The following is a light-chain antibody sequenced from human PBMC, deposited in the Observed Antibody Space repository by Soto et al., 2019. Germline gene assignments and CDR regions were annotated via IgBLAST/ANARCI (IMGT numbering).Light chain of an antibody. CDR3: SSYTSNNVWV. J-gene: IGLJ3*02. V-gene: IGLV2-14*01. CDR1: SSDVGGYNY. CDR2: EVS. Sequence: QSVLTQPASVSGSPGQSITISCTGTSSDVGGYNYVSWYQQHPGKAPKVMIYEVSTRPSGVSNRFSGSKSGNTASLTISGLQAEDEAHYYCSSYTSNNVWVFGGGTKLTVL.